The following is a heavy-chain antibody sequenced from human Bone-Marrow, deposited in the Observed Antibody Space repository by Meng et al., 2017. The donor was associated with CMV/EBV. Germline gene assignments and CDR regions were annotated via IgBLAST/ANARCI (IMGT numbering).Heavy chain of an antibody. CDR1: GFTFSSYS. Sequence: GESLKISCAASGFTFSSYSMNWVRQAPGKGLEWVSSISSSSSYIYYADSVKGRFTISRDNAKNSLYLQMNSLRAEDTAVYYCARGQRRCSSTSCYFPLPLDACDIWGQGTMVTVSS. D-gene: IGHD2-2*01. CDR3: ARGQRRCSSTSCYFPLPLDACDI. V-gene: IGHV3-21*01. J-gene: IGHJ3*02. CDR2: ISSSSSYI.